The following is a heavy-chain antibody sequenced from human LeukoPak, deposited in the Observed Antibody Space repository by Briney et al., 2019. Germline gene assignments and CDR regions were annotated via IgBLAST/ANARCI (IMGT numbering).Heavy chain of an antibody. CDR2: VYYSGST. Sequence: SETLSLTCVVSGGSVSGYYWGWIRQPPGRGLEWIGYVYYSGSTNYNPSFKSRITISVDTSRNQFSLQLSSVTAADTAVYYCARAGGSTVSHSDYWGQGTLVTVSS. CDR3: ARAGGSTVSHSDY. D-gene: IGHD4-17*01. CDR1: GGSVSGYY. V-gene: IGHV4-59*02. J-gene: IGHJ4*02.